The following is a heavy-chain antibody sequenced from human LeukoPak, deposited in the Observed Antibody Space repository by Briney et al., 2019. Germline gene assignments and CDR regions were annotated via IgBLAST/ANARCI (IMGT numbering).Heavy chain of an antibody. D-gene: IGHD1-26*01. V-gene: IGHV4-59*08. CDR1: GGSISSYY. J-gene: IGHJ4*02. Sequence: SETLSLTCTVSGGSISSYYWSWIRQPPGKGLEWIGYIYYSGSTNYNPSLKSRVTISVDTSKNQFSLSLNSVTAADTAVYYCASLYSGSYDTGSFDYFNYWGQGTLVTVSS. CDR3: ASLYSGSYDTGSFDYFNY. CDR2: IYYSGST.